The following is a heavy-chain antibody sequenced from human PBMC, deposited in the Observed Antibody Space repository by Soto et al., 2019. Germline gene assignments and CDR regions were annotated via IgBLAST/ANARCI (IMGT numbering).Heavy chain of an antibody. Sequence: PGESLKISCKGVGYNFGSAWIGWVRQMPGKGLEWMGLMKPGTSDIRYSPPFRGQVTISADEAVTTAYLQWSGLKASCSAMYCCARQHSFICGSWGRGTRVTVSS. J-gene: IGHJ5*02. CDR1: GYNFGSAW. D-gene: IGHD3-3*02. V-gene: IGHV5-51*01. CDR3: ARQHSFICGS. CDR2: MKPGTSDI.